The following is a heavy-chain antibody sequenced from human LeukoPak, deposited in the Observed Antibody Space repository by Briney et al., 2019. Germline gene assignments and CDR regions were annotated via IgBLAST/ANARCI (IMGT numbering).Heavy chain of an antibody. D-gene: IGHD6-13*01. CDR1: GVTVGNSY. J-gene: IGHJ5*02. CDR3: ARDPPAVAAGTYA. V-gene: IGHV3-66*01. CDR2: IYSGGAT. Sequence: GGSLRLSCAASGVTVGNSYMIWVRQAPGKGLEWVSHIYSGGATNYADSVKGRFTISRDSSKSTLFLQMNSLRVEDTAIYYCARDPPAVAAGTYAWGQGTLVTVSS.